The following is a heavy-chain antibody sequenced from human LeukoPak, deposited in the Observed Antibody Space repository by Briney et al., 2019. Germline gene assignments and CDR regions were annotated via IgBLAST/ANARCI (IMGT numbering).Heavy chain of an antibody. J-gene: IGHJ4*02. D-gene: IGHD1-26*01. V-gene: IGHV3-74*01. CDR1: GVTLSNDW. CDR2: INTDGSTT. Sequence: PGGSLRLSCAASGVTLSNDWMHWVRQAPGKGLGWVSRINTDGSTTTSADSVKGPFTISRDNAKNTLYLQMNSLRVEDTAVYYCARGRGGSYHYWGQGTLVTVSS. CDR3: ARGRGGSYHY.